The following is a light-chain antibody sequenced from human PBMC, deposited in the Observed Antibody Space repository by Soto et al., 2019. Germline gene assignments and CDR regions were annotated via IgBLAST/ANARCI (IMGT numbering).Light chain of an antibody. CDR3: SSYTSSSTVV. J-gene: IGLJ2*01. CDR2: DVS. Sequence: QSALAQPASVSGSPGQSITISCTGTSSDVGGYNYVSWYQQHPGKAPKLMIYDVSNRPSGVSNRFSGSKSGNTASLTISGLQAEDEADCYCSSYTSSSTVVFGGGTHLTVL. CDR1: SSDVGGYNY. V-gene: IGLV2-14*01.